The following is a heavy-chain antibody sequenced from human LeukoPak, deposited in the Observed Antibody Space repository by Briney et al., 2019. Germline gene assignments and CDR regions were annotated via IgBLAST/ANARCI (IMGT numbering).Heavy chain of an antibody. J-gene: IGHJ6*04. CDR2: ISSSGSTI. V-gene: IGHV3-48*03. CDR1: GFMFSSYW. CDR3: AELGITMIGGV. D-gene: IGHD3-10*02. Sequence: GGSLRLSCAASGFMFSSYWMSWVRQAPGKGLEWVSYISSSGSTIYYADSVKGRFTISRDNAKNSLYLQMNSLRAEDTAVYYCAELGITMIGGVWGKGTTVTISS.